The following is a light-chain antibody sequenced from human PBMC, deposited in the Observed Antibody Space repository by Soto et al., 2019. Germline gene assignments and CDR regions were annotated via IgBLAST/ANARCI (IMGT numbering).Light chain of an antibody. Sequence: EIVLTQSPGTLSLSPGESATLSCRASQRISSTYLAWYHQKRGLAPRLLIYDASSRATGISDRFSGSGSGTDFTLTISRLEPEDFGVYYCQQYAKSPLYTFGQGTKLEIK. V-gene: IGKV3-20*01. J-gene: IGKJ2*01. CDR3: QQYAKSPLYT. CDR1: QRISSTY. CDR2: DAS.